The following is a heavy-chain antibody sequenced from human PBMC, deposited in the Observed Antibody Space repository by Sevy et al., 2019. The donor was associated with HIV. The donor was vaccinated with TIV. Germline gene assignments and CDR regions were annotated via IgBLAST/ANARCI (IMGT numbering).Heavy chain of an antibody. CDR1: GFTFSGYG. D-gene: IGHD1-1*01. CDR2: ISNDGSDT. V-gene: IGHV3-30*18. J-gene: IGHJ5*02. Sequence: GGSLRLSCATSGFTFSGYGMHWVRQAPGKGLEWLALISNDGSDTYYADSVRGRFTISRDNSKNTLSLLMTSLKPEDTAIYHCAKRDLNDLFQIASWGQGTLVTVSS. CDR3: AKRDLNDLFQIAS.